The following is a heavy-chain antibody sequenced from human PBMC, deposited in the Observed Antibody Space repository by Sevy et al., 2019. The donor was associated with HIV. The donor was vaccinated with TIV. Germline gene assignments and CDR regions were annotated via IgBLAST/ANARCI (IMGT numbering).Heavy chain of an antibody. J-gene: IGHJ4*02. Sequence: GGSLRLSCAASGFTFNSYAMPWVRQAPGKGLEWVSAVSGSGGSTYYADSVKGRFTISRDNSKNTLYLQMDSLRAEDTALYYCARTVVPDSWGQGTLVTVSS. CDR2: VSGSGGST. V-gene: IGHV3-23*01. D-gene: IGHD2-15*01. CDR3: ARTVVPDS. CDR1: GFTFNSYA.